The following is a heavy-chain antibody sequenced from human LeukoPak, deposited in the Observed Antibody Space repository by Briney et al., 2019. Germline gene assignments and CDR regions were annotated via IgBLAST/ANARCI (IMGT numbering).Heavy chain of an antibody. Sequence: ASVKVSCKASGYTFTSYSISWVRQAPGQGLEWMGWISAYNGNTNYAQKLQGRVTMTTDTSTSTAYMELRSLRSDDTAVYYCARDSGLWPGSYGMDVWGQGTTVTVSS. V-gene: IGHV1-18*01. J-gene: IGHJ6*02. D-gene: IGHD3-10*01. CDR1: GYTFTSYS. CDR3: ARDSGLWPGSYGMDV. CDR2: ISAYNGNT.